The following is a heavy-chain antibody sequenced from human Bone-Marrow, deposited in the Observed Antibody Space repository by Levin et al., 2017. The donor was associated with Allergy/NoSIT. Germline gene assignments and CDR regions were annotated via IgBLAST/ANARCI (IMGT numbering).Heavy chain of an antibody. Sequence: RGESLKISCVASGFSFTYAMHWVRQAPGKGLEWMAIISYDGSQKLYGDSVKGRFIISRDNSKNTLSLQMNSLRADDTGVYSCARGGRGSHYGLDVWGQGTTVTVSS. V-gene: IGHV3-30*04. D-gene: IGHD1-26*01. J-gene: IGHJ6*02. CDR2: ISYDGSQK. CDR1: GFSFTYA. CDR3: ARGGRGSHYGLDV.